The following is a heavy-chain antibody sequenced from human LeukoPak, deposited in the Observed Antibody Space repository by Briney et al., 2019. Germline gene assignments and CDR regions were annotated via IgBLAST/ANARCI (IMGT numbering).Heavy chain of an antibody. Sequence: SETLSLTCTVSGGSISSSSYYWGWIRQPPGKGLEWIGSIYYSGSTYYNPSLKSRVTISVDTSKNQFSLKLSSVTAADTAVYYCARSTRGRWLQYFDYWGQGTLVTVSS. V-gene: IGHV4-39*01. CDR3: ARSTRGRWLQYFDY. CDR1: GGSISSSSYY. D-gene: IGHD5-24*01. CDR2: IYYSGST. J-gene: IGHJ4*02.